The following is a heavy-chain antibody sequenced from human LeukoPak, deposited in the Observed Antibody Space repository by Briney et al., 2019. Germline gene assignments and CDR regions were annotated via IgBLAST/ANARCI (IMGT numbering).Heavy chain of an antibody. J-gene: IGHJ3*02. Sequence: SETLSLTCTVSGYSISSGYYWGWIRQPPGKWLEWIGSIYHSGSTYYNPSLKSRVTISVDTSKNQFSLKLSSVTAADTAVYYCARETITMGGTDGDAFDIWGQGTMVTVSS. CDR3: ARETITMGGTDGDAFDI. CDR1: GYSISSGYY. CDR2: IYHSGST. D-gene: IGHD3-10*01. V-gene: IGHV4-38-2*02.